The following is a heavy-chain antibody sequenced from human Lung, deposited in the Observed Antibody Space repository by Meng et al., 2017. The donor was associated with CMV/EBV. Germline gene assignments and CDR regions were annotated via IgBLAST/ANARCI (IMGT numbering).Heavy chain of an antibody. D-gene: IGHD2-2*01. CDR3: ARNRYCSSTSCYFDY. CDR1: GYTFTSYG. J-gene: IGHJ4*02. CDR2: ISAYNGNT. Sequence: SVXVSXXASGYTFTSYGISWVRQAPGQGLEWMGWISAYNGNTNYAQKLQGRVTMTTDTSTSTAYMELRSLRSDDTAVYYCARNRYCSSTSCYFDYWGQATXVTVAS. V-gene: IGHV1-18*01.